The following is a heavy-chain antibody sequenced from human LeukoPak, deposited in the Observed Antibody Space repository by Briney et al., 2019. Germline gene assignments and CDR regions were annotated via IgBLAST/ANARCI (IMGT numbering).Heavy chain of an antibody. CDR2: ISGSGGST. V-gene: IGHV3-23*01. J-gene: IGHJ4*02. D-gene: IGHD3-3*01. CDR1: GFTFNSYD. CDR3: AKDGRPLEWLLYLPYYFDY. Sequence: PGGSLRLSCAASGFTFNSYDMNWVRQAPGKGLEWVSAISGSGGSTYYADSVKGRFTISRDNSKNTLYLQMNGLRAEDTAVYYCAKDGRPLEWLLYLPYYFDYWGQGTLVTVSS.